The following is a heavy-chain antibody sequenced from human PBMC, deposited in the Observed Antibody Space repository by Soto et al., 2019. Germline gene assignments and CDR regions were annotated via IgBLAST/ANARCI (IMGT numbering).Heavy chain of an antibody. J-gene: IGHJ6*02. CDR1: GGSISSSSYY. CDR3: AAPSRDYDFWSGYYKYYFYGMDV. V-gene: IGHV4-39*01. D-gene: IGHD3-3*01. CDR2: IYYSGST. Sequence: PSETLSLTCTVSGGSISSSSYYWGWIRQPPGKGLEWIGSIYYSGSTYYNPYLKSRVTISVDTSKNQFSLKLSSVTAADTAVYYCAAPSRDYDFWSGYYKYYFYGMDVWGQGXPVTVSS.